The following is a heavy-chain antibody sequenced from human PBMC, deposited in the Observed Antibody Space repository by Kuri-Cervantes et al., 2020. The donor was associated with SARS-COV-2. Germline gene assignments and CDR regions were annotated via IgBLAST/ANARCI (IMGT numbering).Heavy chain of an antibody. CDR1: GYTLTELS. V-gene: IGHV1-69*13. D-gene: IGHD3-22*01. CDR2: IIPIFGTA. CDR3: ARGGWLVYYMDV. Sequence: SVKVSCKVSGYTLTELSMHWVRQAPGKGLEWMGGIIPIFGTANYAQKFQGRVTITADESTSTAYMELSSLRSEDTAVYYCARGGWLVYYMDVWGKGTTVTVSS. J-gene: IGHJ6*03.